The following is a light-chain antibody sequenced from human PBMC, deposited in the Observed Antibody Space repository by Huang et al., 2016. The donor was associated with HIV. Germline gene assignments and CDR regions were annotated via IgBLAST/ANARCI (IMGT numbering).Light chain of an antibody. CDR3: QHYNIWPPLVT. CDR2: AS. V-gene: IGKV3-15*01. CDR1: QSINSN. J-gene: IGKJ4*01. Sequence: EMVMTQSPATLSVSPGERATVSCRASQSINSNLAWYQQKPGASTRDTGLPARFRGSGSGTEFTLTISSLQSEDFAFYYCQHYNIWPPLVTFGGGTKVEIK.